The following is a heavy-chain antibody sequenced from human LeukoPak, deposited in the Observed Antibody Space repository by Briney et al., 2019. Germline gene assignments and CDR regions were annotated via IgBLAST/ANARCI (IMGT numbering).Heavy chain of an antibody. CDR3: AKCHDGFLYDAFDI. D-gene: IGHD5-24*01. Sequence: GGSLRLSCAASGFTFSNYAMSWVRQAPGKGLEWVSGISGSGGSTYYADSVKGRFTISRDNSKNTLYLQMNSLRAEDTALYYCAKCHDGFLYDAFDIWGQGTMVTVSS. V-gene: IGHV3-23*01. CDR2: ISGSGGST. J-gene: IGHJ3*02. CDR1: GFTFSNYA.